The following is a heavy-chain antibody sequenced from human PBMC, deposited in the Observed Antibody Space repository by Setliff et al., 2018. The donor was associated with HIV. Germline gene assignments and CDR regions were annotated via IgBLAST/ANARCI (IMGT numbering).Heavy chain of an antibody. Sequence: PSETLSLTCAVYGGSLNTNHWSWIRQSPGKGLEWIGEINDSGSINYNPSLKSRITISADASKNQFPLKLTSMIAADTAMFYCARGRGPMGGDAFDIWGQGTMVTVSS. D-gene: IGHD3-10*01. V-gene: IGHV4-34*01. CDR2: INDSGSI. J-gene: IGHJ3*02. CDR3: ARGRGPMGGDAFDI. CDR1: GGSLNTNH.